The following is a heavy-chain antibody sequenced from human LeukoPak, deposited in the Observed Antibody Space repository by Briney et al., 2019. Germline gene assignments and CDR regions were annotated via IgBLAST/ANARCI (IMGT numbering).Heavy chain of an antibody. D-gene: IGHD5-12*01. CDR1: GFTFSSYA. CDR3: AKGTPRHYTVMVATDY. V-gene: IGHV3-23*01. J-gene: IGHJ4*02. CDR2: ISGSGGST. Sequence: GGSLGLSCAASGFTFSSYAMSWVRQAPGKGLEWVSAISGSGGSTYYADSVKGRFTISRDNSKNTLYLQMNSLRAEDTAVYYCAKGTPRHYTVMVATDYWGQGTLVTVSS.